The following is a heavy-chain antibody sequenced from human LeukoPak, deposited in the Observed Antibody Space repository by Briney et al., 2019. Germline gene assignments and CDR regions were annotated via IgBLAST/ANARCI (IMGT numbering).Heavy chain of an antibody. D-gene: IGHD2-15*01. J-gene: IGHJ4*02. Sequence: PGGSLRLSCAASGFTFSDYYMSWIRQAPGKGLEWVSYISSSSSYTNYADSVKGRFTISRDNAKNTLYLQMNSLRAEDTALYYCSRGGVVAGSDYWGQGALVTVSS. CDR2: ISSSSSYT. CDR1: GFTFSDYY. V-gene: IGHV3-11*06. CDR3: SRGGVVAGSDY.